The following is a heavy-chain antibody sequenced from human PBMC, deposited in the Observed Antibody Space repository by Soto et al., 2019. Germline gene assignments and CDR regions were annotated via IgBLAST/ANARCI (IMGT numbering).Heavy chain of an antibody. CDR1: GGTFSSYT. D-gene: IGHD3-22*01. CDR2: IIPILGIA. CDR3: ARRSKDYYDSSGYTHAFDI. J-gene: IGHJ3*02. V-gene: IGHV1-69*02. Sequence: QVQLVQSGAEVKKPGSSVKVSCKASGGTFSSYTISWVRQAPGQGLEWMGRIIPILGIANYAQKFQGRVTITADKSTSPANMELSSLRSEDTSVYYCARRSKDYYDSSGYTHAFDIWGQGTMVTVSS.